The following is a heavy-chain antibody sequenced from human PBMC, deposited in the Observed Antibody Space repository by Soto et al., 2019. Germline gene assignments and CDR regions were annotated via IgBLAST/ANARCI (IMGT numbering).Heavy chain of an antibody. J-gene: IGHJ4*02. V-gene: IGHV2-5*02. CDR1: GFSLSTNGVG. Sequence: SGPTLVNPTQTLTLTCTFSGFSLSTNGVGVGWIRQPPGKALEWLALIYWDDDKRYSPSLKSRLTITKDTSKRQVVLTMTNMDPVDTATYYCAHMTLSGSYPTPFDYWGQGTLVTVSS. D-gene: IGHD1-26*01. CDR3: AHMTLSGSYPTPFDY. CDR2: IYWDDDK.